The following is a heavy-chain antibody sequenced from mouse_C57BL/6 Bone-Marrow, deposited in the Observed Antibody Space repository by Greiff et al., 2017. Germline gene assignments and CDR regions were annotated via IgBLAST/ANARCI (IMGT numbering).Heavy chain of an antibody. V-gene: IGHV1-9*01. CDR3: ARSPPSYYYGSSSRYFDV. CDR1: GYTFTGYW. Sequence: QVQLQQSGAELMKPGASVKLSCKATGYTFTGYWIEWVKQRPGHGLEWIGEILPGSGSTNYNEKFKGKATFTADTSSNTAYMQLSSLTTEDSAIYYCARSPPSYYYGSSSRYFDVWGTGTTVTVSS. D-gene: IGHD1-1*01. CDR2: ILPGSGST. J-gene: IGHJ1*03.